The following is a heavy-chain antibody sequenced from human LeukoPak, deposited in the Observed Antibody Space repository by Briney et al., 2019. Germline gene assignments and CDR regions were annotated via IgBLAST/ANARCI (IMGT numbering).Heavy chain of an antibody. CDR2: INPSGGST. Sequence: ASVKVSCKASGYTFTSYYMHWVRQAPGQGLEWMGIINPSGGSTSYAQKFQGRVTMTRDTSTSTVYVELSSLRSEDTAVYYCARAGSSSSTPGYSGYDHFDYWGQGTLVTVSS. CDR1: GYTFTSYY. D-gene: IGHD5-12*01. J-gene: IGHJ4*02. CDR3: ARAGSSSSTPGYSGYDHFDY. V-gene: IGHV1-46*01.